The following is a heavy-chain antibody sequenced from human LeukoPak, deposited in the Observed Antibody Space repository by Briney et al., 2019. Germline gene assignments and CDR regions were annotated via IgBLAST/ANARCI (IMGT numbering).Heavy chain of an antibody. CDR1: GYTFNYHY. Sequence: GASVKVSCKASGYTFNYHYIHLVRQAPGQGLEWMGIINPSNGGTNYEQRFQGRVTMTRDTATSTVYMELSSLDSKDTAVYYCSRESDVGKDFDCWGQGTLVTV. J-gene: IGHJ4*02. CDR3: SRESDVGKDFDC. V-gene: IGHV1-46*02. CDR2: INPSNGGT. D-gene: IGHD1-1*01.